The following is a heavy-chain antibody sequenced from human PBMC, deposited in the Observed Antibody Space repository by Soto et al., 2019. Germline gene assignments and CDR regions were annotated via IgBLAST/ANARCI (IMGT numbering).Heavy chain of an antibody. J-gene: IGHJ5*01. CDR2: MFYVGAT. D-gene: IGHD2-2*01. CDR3: YSVVRFCSCTSCRGSNWFDS. V-gene: IGHV4-30-4*01. CDR1: GGSISSGDYY. Sequence: QVQLQESGPGLVEPSQTLSLTCSVSGGSISSGDYYWSWIRQPPGKGLEWLGYMFYVGATYYNPSLKSRVTISVDKSKNKFSLKLSSVTVAEKDVYHCYSVVRFCSCTSCRGSNWFDSWGAGHLVNVTS.